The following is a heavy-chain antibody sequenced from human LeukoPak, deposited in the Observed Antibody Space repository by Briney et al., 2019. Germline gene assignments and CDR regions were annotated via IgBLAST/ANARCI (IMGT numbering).Heavy chain of an antibody. D-gene: IGHD3-10*01. V-gene: IGHV4-30-4*01. CDR3: ARDTRRVRGIAGYYYGMDV. CDR1: GGSISSGDYY. Sequence: SQTLSLTCTVSGGSISSGDYYWSWIRQPPGKGLEWIGYIYYSGSTYYNPSLKSRVTISVDTSKNQFSLKPSSVTAADTAVYYCARDTRRVRGIAGYYYGMDVWGKGTTVTVSS. J-gene: IGHJ6*04. CDR2: IYYSGST.